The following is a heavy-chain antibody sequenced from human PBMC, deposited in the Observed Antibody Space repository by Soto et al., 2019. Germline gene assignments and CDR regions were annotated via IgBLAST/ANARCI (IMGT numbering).Heavy chain of an antibody. CDR1: GFTFSSYG. V-gene: IGHV3-30*18. J-gene: IGHJ4*02. Sequence: QVQLVESGGGVVQPGRSLRLSCVASGFTFSSYGMHWVRQAPGKGLEWVAVISYDGSNKYYADSVKGRFTISRDNSKNTLYLQMNSLRAEDTAVYYCAKEEDIVVVVAAFVMDYWGQGTLVAVSS. CDR2: ISYDGSNK. CDR3: AKEEDIVVVVAAFVMDY. D-gene: IGHD2-15*01.